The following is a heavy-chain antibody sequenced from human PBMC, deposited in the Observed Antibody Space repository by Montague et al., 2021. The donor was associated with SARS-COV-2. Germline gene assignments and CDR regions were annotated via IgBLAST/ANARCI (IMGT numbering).Heavy chain of an antibody. CDR1: GGSISDSNFH. D-gene: IGHD2-21*01. V-gene: IGHV4-39*07. CDR2: LYYSGAT. Sequence: SETLSLTCTVSGGSISDSNFHWGWIRQPPGKGLEWIGTLYYSGATYYNPSLKSRVTTSMDTSKNQFSLKLTSAIAADTAVYYCARLRGGTPGEHWGQGALGTVCS. J-gene: IGHJ4*02. CDR3: ARLRGGTPGEH.